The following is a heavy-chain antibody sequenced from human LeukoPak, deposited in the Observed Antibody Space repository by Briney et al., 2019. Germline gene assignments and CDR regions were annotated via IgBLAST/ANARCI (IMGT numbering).Heavy chain of an antibody. CDR2: ISYDGGNK. V-gene: IGHV3-30-3*01. J-gene: IGHJ4*02. Sequence: GGSLRLSCAASGFTFSSYAMHWVRQAPGKGLEWVAVISYDGGNKYYADSVKGRFTISRDNSKNTLYLQMNSLRAEDTAVYYCARDTIAAAIIDYWGQGTLVTVSS. CDR3: ARDTIAAAIIDY. CDR1: GFTFSSYA. D-gene: IGHD6-13*01.